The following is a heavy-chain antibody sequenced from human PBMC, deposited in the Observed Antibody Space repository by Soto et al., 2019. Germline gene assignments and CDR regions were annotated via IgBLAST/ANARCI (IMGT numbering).Heavy chain of an antibody. D-gene: IGHD3-3*01. Sequence: QLGGSLRLSCTASGFTFISYSMNWFRQAPGKGLEWVSYISSSSSTIYYADSVKGRFTISRDNAKNSLYLQMNSLRDEDTAVYYCARAPYDFRSQGNYYYGMDVWGQGTTVTVSS. CDR2: ISSSSSTI. CDR1: GFTFISYS. V-gene: IGHV3-48*02. CDR3: ARAPYDFRSQGNYYYGMDV. J-gene: IGHJ6*02.